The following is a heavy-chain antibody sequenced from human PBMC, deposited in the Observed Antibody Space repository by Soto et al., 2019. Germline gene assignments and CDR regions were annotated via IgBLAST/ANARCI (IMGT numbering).Heavy chain of an antibody. D-gene: IGHD6-13*01. CDR3: ASDPGYSSSWYTPYFDY. V-gene: IGHV1-69*13. CDR2: IIPIFGTA. Sequence: GASVKVSCKASGGAFSSYAISWVRQAPGQGLEWMGGIIPIFGTANYAQKFQGRVTITADESTSTAYMELSSLRSEDTAVYYCASDPGYSSSWYTPYFDYWGQGTLVTVSS. CDR1: GGAFSSYA. J-gene: IGHJ4*02.